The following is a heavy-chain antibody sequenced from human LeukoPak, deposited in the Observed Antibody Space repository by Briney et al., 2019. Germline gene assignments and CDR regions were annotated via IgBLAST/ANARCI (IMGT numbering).Heavy chain of an antibody. CDR2: ISAYNGNT. CDR1: GYTFTGYY. Sequence: ASVKVSCKASGYTFTGYYMHWVRQAPGQGLEWMGWISAYNGNTNYAQKLQGRVTMTTDTSTSTAYMELRSLGSDDTAVYYCARDEENTMIAYLYWGQGTLVTVSS. D-gene: IGHD3-22*01. J-gene: IGHJ4*02. CDR3: ARDEENTMIAYLY. V-gene: IGHV1-18*04.